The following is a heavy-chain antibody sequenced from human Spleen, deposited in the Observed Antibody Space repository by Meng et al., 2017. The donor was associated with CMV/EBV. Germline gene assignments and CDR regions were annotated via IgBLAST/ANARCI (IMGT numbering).Heavy chain of an antibody. CDR3: ARGGPTLYYFDY. CDR2: ISAYHGNT. CDR1: GYTFTTYG. J-gene: IGHJ4*02. V-gene: IGHV1-18*01. Sequence: QVLLVQSGAEMKKPGDSVKVSCKASGYTFTTYGISWVRQAPGQGLEWMGWISAYHGNTNYAQKLQDRVSMTRDTSISTAYMELSRLRSDDTAVYYCARGGPTLYYFDYWGQGTLVTVSS. D-gene: IGHD3-16*01.